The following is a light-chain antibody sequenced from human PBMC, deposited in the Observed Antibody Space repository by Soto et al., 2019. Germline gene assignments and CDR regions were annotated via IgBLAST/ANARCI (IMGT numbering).Light chain of an antibody. CDR3: SSYTSSITLV. V-gene: IGLV2-14*01. CDR1: SSDVGGYNY. CDR2: DVS. Sequence: QSALTQPASVSGSPGQSITISCTGTSSDVGGYNYVSWYQQYPGKAPKLMIYDVSNRPSGVSNRFSDSKSGNTASLTISGLQAEDEADYYCSSYTSSITLVFGGGTKLTVL. J-gene: IGLJ2*01.